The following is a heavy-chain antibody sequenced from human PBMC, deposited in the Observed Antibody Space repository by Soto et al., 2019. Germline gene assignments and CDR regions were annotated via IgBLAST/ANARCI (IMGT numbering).Heavy chain of an antibody. J-gene: IGHJ6*02. CDR1: GGSFSGYY. V-gene: IGHV4-34*01. CDR2: INHSGST. CDR3: ARGGHYYDSSGYYYQVYYYGMDV. D-gene: IGHD3-22*01. Sequence: PSETLSLTCAVYGGSFSGYYWSWIRQPPGKGLEWIGEINHSGSTNYNPSLKSRVTISVDTSKNQFSLKLSSVTAADTAVYYCARGGHYYDSSGYYYQVYYYGMDVCRQGPTVTVSS.